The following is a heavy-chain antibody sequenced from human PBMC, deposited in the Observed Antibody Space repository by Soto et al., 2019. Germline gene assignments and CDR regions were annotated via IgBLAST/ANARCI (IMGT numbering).Heavy chain of an antibody. Sequence: QVQLQESGPGLVKPSETLSLTCTASGGSISSYYWSLIRQPPAKGLEWIGYIYYSGSTKHNPSLKSRVTISVDTYKNQFSLKLRSVTAPDTAVYYCASYGSGSYPPVDPWGQGTLVTVSS. D-gene: IGHD3-10*01. J-gene: IGHJ5*02. V-gene: IGHV4-59*01. CDR2: IYYSGST. CDR1: GGSISSYY. CDR3: ASYGSGSYPPVDP.